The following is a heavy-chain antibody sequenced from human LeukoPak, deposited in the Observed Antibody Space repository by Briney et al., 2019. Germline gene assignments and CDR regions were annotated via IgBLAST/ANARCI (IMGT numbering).Heavy chain of an antibody. V-gene: IGHV4-59*01. J-gene: IGHJ4*02. CDR2: MYNSGST. CDR3: ARGIESYGDYGY. D-gene: IGHD4-17*01. Sequence: WETLSLTCTVSGGSISGSYLSWIRQPPGKGLEWIAYMYNSGSTNYNPSLTSRVTISIDPSKNQFSLKLSSQTAADTAIYYCARGIESYGDYGYWGQGILVTVSS. CDR1: GGSISGSY.